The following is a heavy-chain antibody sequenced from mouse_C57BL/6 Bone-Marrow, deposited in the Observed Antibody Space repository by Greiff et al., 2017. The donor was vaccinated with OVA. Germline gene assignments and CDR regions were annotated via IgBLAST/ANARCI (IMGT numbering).Heavy chain of an antibody. V-gene: IGHV1-50*01. Sequence: QVQLKQPGAELVKPGASVKLSCTASGYTFTSYWMQWVKQRPGQGLEWIGEIDHSDSYINYNHKFKGQATLSVDTSSSTAYMQLSSLTSEDSAVYCCARGVFLFDYWGQGTLVTVSA. CDR3: ARGVFLFDY. J-gene: IGHJ3*01. CDR2: IDHSDSYI. CDR1: GYTFTSYW.